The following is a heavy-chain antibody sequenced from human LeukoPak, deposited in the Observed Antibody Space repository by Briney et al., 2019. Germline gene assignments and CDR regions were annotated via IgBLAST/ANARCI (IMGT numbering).Heavy chain of an antibody. CDR2: INPSGGST. Sequence: ASVKVSCKASGYTFTSYYMHWVRQAPGQGLEWMGIINPSGGSTSYAQKFQGRVTMTRDTSTSTVYMELSSLRSEDTAVYYCATLAYCGGDCFPEWYFDLWGRGTPVTVSS. D-gene: IGHD2-21*02. J-gene: IGHJ2*01. CDR3: ATLAYCGGDCFPEWYFDL. CDR1: GYTFTSYY. V-gene: IGHV1-46*01.